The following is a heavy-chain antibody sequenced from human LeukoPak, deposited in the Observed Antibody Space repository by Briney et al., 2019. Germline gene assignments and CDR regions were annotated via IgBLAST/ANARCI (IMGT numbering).Heavy chain of an antibody. CDR3: ARLGPLYYDILTGYLPSFLFDY. V-gene: IGHV4-39*01. Sequence: SETLSLTCTVSGGSISSSSYYWGWIRQPPGKGLEWIGSIYYSGSTYYNPSLKSRVTISVDTSKNQFSLKLSSVTAADTAVYYCARLGPLYYDILTGYLPSFLFDYWGQGTLVTVSS. D-gene: IGHD3-9*01. J-gene: IGHJ4*02. CDR1: GGSISSSSYY. CDR2: IYYSGST.